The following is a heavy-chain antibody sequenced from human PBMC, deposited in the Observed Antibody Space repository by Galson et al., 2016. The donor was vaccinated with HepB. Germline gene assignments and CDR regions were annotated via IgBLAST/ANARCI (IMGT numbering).Heavy chain of an antibody. CDR1: GGSVNSATYL. J-gene: IGHJ3*02. V-gene: IGHV4-61*01. CDR3: ARDYRRGGGGSYNVLDI. CDR2: IDDSGTT. Sequence: SETLSLTCIVSGGSVNSATYLWTWIRQPPGKGLEWIGYIDDSGTTKYNPSLQSRAVTAIESSKNQFSLKLTSVTAADTAVYYCARDYRRGGGGSYNVLDIWGQGTLLTVSS. D-gene: IGHD1-26*01.